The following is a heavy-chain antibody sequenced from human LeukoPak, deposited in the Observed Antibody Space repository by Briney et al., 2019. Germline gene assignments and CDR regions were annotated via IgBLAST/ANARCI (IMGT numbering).Heavy chain of an antibody. CDR3: ARGYSSGWYTPVGMDV. CDR2: ISTYNGNT. V-gene: IGHV1-18*01. J-gene: IGHJ6*02. CDR1: GYTFTSYG. Sequence: ASVKVSCEASGYTFTSYGISWVRQAPGQGLEWMGWISTYNGNTNYAQKLQGRVTMTTDTSTSTAYMELRSLRSDDTAMYYCARGYSSGWYTPVGMDVWGQGTTVTVSS. D-gene: IGHD6-19*01.